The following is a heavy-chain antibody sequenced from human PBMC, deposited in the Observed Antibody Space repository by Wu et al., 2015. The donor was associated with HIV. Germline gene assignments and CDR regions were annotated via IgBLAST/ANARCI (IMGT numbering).Heavy chain of an antibody. CDR3: ASSRTYYDILTGYTYYFDY. D-gene: IGHD3-9*01. CDR2: IIPIFGTA. CDR1: GGTFSSYA. J-gene: IGHJ4*02. V-gene: IGHV1-69*05. Sequence: QVQLVQSGAEVKKPGSSVKVSCKASGGTFSSYAISWVRQAPGQGLEWMGGIIPIFGTANYAQKFQGRVTITTDESTSTAYMELSSLRSEDTAVYYCASSRTYYDILTGYTYYFDYWARERWSPS.